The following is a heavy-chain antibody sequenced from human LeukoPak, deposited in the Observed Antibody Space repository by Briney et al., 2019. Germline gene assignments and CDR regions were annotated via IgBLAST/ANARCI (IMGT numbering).Heavy chain of an antibody. CDR3: ARGRAYDSSGYYREFDY. CDR1: GFTFSSYD. Sequence: GGSLRLSCAASGFTFSSYDMHWVRQATGKGLEWVSAIGTAGDTYYPGSVKGRFTISRENAKNSLYLQMNSLRAGDTAVYYCARGRAYDSSGYYREFDYWGQGTLVTVSS. J-gene: IGHJ4*02. V-gene: IGHV3-13*04. D-gene: IGHD3-22*01. CDR2: IGTAGDT.